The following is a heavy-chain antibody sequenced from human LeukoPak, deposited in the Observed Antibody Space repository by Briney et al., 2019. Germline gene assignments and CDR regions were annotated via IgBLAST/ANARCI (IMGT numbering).Heavy chain of an antibody. CDR3: ARDYDSSGYQPPDY. D-gene: IGHD3-22*01. V-gene: IGHV1-2*02. J-gene: IGHJ4*02. CDR2: INPSSGGT. Sequence: ASVKVSCKASGYTFIGYYMYWVRQAPGQGLEWMGWINPSSGGTNYAQKFQGRVTMTRDTSISTAYMELSRLISDDTAVYYCARDYDSSGYQPPDYWGQGTLVTVSS. CDR1: GYTFIGYY.